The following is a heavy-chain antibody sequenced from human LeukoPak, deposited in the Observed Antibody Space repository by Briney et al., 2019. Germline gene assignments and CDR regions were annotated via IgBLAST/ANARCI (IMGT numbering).Heavy chain of an antibody. Sequence: GRSLRLSCAASGFTFDDYAMHWVRQAPGKGPEWVSGISWNSGSIGYADSVKGRFTISRDNAKNSLYLQMNSLRAEDTALYYCAKDVVAAAGNALPWYYFDYWGQGTLVTVSS. CDR1: GFTFDDYA. D-gene: IGHD6-13*01. J-gene: IGHJ4*02. CDR3: AKDVVAAAGNALPWYYFDY. V-gene: IGHV3-9*01. CDR2: ISWNSGSI.